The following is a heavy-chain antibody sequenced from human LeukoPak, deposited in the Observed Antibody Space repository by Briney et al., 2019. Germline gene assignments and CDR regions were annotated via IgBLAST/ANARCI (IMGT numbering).Heavy chain of an antibody. CDR2: ISSSGSTI. CDR3: ARDAGKKIAAEGIVDI. CDR1: GFTFSDYY. J-gene: IGHJ3*02. Sequence: GGSLRLSCAASGFTFSDYYMSWIRQAPGKGLEWVSYISSSGSTIYYADSVKGRFTISRDNAKNSLYLQMNSLRAEDTAVYYCARDAGKKIAAEGIVDIWGQGTMVTVSS. V-gene: IGHV3-11*01. D-gene: IGHD6-13*01.